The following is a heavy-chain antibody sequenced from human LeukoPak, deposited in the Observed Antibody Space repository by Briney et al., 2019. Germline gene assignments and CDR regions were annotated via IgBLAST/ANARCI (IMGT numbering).Heavy chain of an antibody. J-gene: IGHJ4*02. Sequence: AETLSLTCTVSGGSISSYYWSWIRQPPGKGLEWIGYIYYSGSTNYSPSLKSRVTISVDTSKNQFSLKLSSVTAADTAVYYCARGASPTYYDILTGYHTFDYWGQGTLVTVSS. CDR3: ARGASPTYYDILTGYHTFDY. CDR2: IYYSGST. V-gene: IGHV4-59*01. D-gene: IGHD3-9*01. CDR1: GGSISSYY.